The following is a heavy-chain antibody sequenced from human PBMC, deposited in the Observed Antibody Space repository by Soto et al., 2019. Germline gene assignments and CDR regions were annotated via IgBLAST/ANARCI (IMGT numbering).Heavy chain of an antibody. D-gene: IGHD6-13*01. CDR1: GYTFTSYD. V-gene: IGHV1-8*01. CDR3: ARERSAAGTGWFDP. CDR2: MNPNSGNT. Sequence: QVQLVQSGAEVKKPGASVKVSCKASGYTFTSYDINWVRQATGQGLEWMGWMNPNSGNTGYAQKFQGRVTMTRNTSISTAYMEMSSLRSQDTAVYYCARERSAAGTGWFDPWGQGTLVTVSS. J-gene: IGHJ5*02.